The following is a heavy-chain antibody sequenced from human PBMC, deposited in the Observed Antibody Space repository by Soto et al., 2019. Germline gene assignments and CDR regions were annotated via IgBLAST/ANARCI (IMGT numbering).Heavy chain of an antibody. CDR3: ARGDSSSWYYFDY. CDR2: IWDDGSNK. Sequence: QVQLVESGGGVVQPGRSLRLSCAASGFTFSSYGMHWVRQAPGKGLEWVAVIWDDGSNKYYADSVKGRFTISRDNSKNTLYLQMNSLRAEDTAVYYCARGDSSSWYYFDYWGQGTLVTVSS. J-gene: IGHJ4*02. V-gene: IGHV3-33*01. D-gene: IGHD6-13*01. CDR1: GFTFSSYG.